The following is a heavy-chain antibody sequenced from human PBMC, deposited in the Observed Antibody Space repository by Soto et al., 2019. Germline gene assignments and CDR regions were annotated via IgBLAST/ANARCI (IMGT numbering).Heavy chain of an antibody. CDR2: MSPSNGNT. CDR3: ARGISAGTDY. V-gene: IGHV1-8*01. CDR1: GYTFTSFD. Sequence: QVQLVQSGVEVREPGASVKVSCKASGYTFTSFDINWVRQARGQGLEWMGWMSPSNGNTGYAQKFQGRVXMXXDTSINTAYMELSSLTSEDTAVYYCARGISAGTDYWGQGTLVTVSS. D-gene: IGHD1-1*01. J-gene: IGHJ4*02.